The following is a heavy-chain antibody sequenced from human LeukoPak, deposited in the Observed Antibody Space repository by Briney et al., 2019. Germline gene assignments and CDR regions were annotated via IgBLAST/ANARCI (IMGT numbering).Heavy chain of an antibody. J-gene: IGHJ4*02. CDR2: INHSGST. CDR3: ARRGGLFLYNSGWYGY. V-gene: IGHV4-34*01. D-gene: IGHD6-13*01. Sequence: SETLSLTCAVYGGSFSGYYWSWIRQPPGKGLEWIGEINHSGSTNYNPSLKSRVTISVDTSKNQFSLKLSSVTAADTAVYYCARRGGLFLYNSGWYGYWGQGTLVTVSS. CDR1: GGSFSGYY.